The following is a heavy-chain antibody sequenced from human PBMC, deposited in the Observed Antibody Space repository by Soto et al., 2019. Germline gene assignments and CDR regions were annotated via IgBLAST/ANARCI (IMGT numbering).Heavy chain of an antibody. V-gene: IGHV3-23*01. D-gene: IGHD2-15*01. CDR3: AKDRRGAYCSGGICYAPDS. Sequence: EVQLWESGGGLVQPGGSLRLSCAVSGFTFSSHVMSWVRQAPGEGLEWVSAISGTGGTYYADSVKGRFTISRDNSKDALYLQMNNRRDEDTSVYYCAKDRRGAYCSGGICYAPDSWGQGTLVIVSS. CDR2: ISGTGGT. J-gene: IGHJ4*02. CDR1: GFTFSSHV.